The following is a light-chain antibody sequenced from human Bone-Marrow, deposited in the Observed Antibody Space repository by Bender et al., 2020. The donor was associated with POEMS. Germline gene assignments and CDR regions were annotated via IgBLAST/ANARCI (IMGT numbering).Light chain of an antibody. V-gene: IGLV3-19*01. CDR2: GKN. J-gene: IGLJ3*02. Sequence: SSELTQDPAVSVALGQTVRITCQGDSLRSYYVSWYQQKPGQAPTLVIYGKNNRPSGIPDRFSGSSSGNTASLTITGAQAEDEADYYCAVWDDSLNGWVFGGGTKLTVL. CDR3: AVWDDSLNGWV. CDR1: SLRSYY.